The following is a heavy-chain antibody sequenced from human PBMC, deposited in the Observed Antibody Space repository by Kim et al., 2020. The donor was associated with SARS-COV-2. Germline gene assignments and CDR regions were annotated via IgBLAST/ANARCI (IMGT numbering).Heavy chain of an antibody. J-gene: IGHJ5*02. CDR1: GFTFSSYA. CDR2: ISGSGRST. CDR3: AKDQSWDYAENNWFDP. D-gene: IGHD4-17*01. V-gene: IGHV3-23*01. Sequence: GGSLRLSCAASGFTFSSYAMSWVRQAPGQGLEWVSGISGSGRSTDYADSVKGRFTIARDNSKNMLYLQMNTLRAEDTAIYYCAKDQSWDYAENNWFDPWGQGTLVTVSS.